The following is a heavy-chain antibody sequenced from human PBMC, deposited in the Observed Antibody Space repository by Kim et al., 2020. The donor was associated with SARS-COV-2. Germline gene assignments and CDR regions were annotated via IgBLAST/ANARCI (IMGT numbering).Heavy chain of an antibody. V-gene: IGHV5-51*01. Sequence: DTRYRPSSQGQVTISADKSISTAYLQWSSLKASDTAMYYCARTPGTTPDYWGQGTLVTVSS. CDR3: ARTPGTTPDY. CDR2: DT. J-gene: IGHJ4*02. D-gene: IGHD4-17*01.